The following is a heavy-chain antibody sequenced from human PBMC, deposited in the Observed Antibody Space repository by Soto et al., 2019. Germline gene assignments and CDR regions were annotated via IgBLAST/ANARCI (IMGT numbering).Heavy chain of an antibody. V-gene: IGHV4-4*07. CDR3: AREGGTYPYYYYAMDV. D-gene: IGHD1-26*01. J-gene: IGHJ6*02. Sequence: QVQLQESGPGLVKPSETLSLTCTVSGGSISSNYWSWIRQPAGEGLEWIGRIYSSGSTNYNSSLQSRVTMSIDTSKNQFSLKLSSVTAADPAVYYCAREGGTYPYYYYAMDVWGQGTTVTVSS. CDR1: GGSISSNY. CDR2: IYSSGST.